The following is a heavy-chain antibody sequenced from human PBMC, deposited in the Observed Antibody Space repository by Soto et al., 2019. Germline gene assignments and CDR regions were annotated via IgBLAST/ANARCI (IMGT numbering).Heavy chain of an antibody. V-gene: IGHV3-23*01. CDR2: ISGSGVST. J-gene: IGHJ6*02. CDR1: GFTFSNYA. Sequence: GGSLRLSCAASGFTFSNYAMSWVRQAPGKGLEWVSGISGSGVSTYYADSVKGRFTISRDNSKNTLYLQINSLRAEDTAVYYCAKVSPAQGWWYYGTDVWGQGTTVTVSS. CDR3: AKVSPAQGWWYYGTDV. D-gene: IGHD2-15*01.